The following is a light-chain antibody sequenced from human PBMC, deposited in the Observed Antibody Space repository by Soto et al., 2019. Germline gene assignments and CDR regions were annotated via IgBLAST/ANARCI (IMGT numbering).Light chain of an antibody. CDR3: QQYDSYSWT. J-gene: IGKJ1*01. CDR1: QSISSW. CDR2: DAS. V-gene: IGKV1-5*01. Sequence: DRVTITCRASQSISSWLAWYQQKPGKAPKLLIYDASSLESGVPSRFSGSGSGTECTLTISSLQTDDFATYYCQQYDSYSWTLGQGTKVDIK.